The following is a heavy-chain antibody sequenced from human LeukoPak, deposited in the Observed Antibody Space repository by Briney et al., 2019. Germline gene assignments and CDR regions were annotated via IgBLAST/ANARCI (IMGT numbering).Heavy chain of an antibody. CDR2: ISYDGSNK. CDR3: AREAYAARPLDY. CDR1: GFTFSSYA. D-gene: IGHD2-8*01. J-gene: IGHJ4*02. V-gene: IGHV3-30-3*01. Sequence: PGGSLRLSCAASGFTFSSYAMHWVRQAPGKGLEWVAVISYDGSNKYYADSVKGRFTISRDNSKNTLYLQMNSLRAEDTAVYYCAREAYAARPLDYWGQGTLVTVSS.